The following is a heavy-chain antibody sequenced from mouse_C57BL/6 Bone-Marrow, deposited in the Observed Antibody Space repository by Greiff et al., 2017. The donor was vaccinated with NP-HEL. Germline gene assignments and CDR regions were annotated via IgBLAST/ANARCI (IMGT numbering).Heavy chain of an antibody. V-gene: IGHV1-72*01. CDR1: GYTFTSYW. CDR3: AREEAGKVYFDY. Sequence: VKLMESGAELVKPGASVKLSCKASGYTFTSYWMHWVKQRHGRGLEWIGRIDPNSGGTKYNEKFKSKATLTVDKPSSTAYMQLSSLTSEDSAVYYCAREEAGKVYFDYWGQGTTLTVSS. CDR2: IDPNSGGT. J-gene: IGHJ2*01.